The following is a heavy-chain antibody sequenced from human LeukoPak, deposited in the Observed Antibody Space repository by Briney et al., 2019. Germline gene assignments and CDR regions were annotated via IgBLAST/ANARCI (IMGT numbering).Heavy chain of an antibody. Sequence: GGSLRLSCAASGFTFSSYSMNWVRQAPGKGLEWVSSISSSSSYIYYADSVKGRFTISRDNAKNSLYLQMNSLRAEDTAVYYCARDRHSYGLPFDYWGQGTLVTVSS. V-gene: IGHV3-21*01. J-gene: IGHJ4*02. CDR3: ARDRHSYGLPFDY. CDR2: ISSSSSYI. D-gene: IGHD5-18*01. CDR1: GFTFSSYS.